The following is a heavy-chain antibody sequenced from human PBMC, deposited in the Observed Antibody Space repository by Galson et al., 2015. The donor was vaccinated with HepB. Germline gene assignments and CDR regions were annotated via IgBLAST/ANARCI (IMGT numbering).Heavy chain of an antibody. V-gene: IGHV1-69*02. CDR1: RGTFSSYT. CDR2: IIPILGIA. D-gene: IGHD3-22*01. J-gene: IGHJ3*02. CDR3: ASDRDYYDSSGYYYFAFDI. Sequence: SVKVSCKASRGTFSSYTISWVRQAPGQGLEWMGRIIPILGIANYAQKFQGRVTITADKSTSTAYMELSSLRSEDTAVYYCASDRDYYDSSGYYYFAFDIWGQGTMVTVSS.